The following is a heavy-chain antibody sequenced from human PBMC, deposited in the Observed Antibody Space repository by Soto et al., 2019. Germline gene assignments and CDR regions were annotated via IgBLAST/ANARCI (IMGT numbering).Heavy chain of an antibody. V-gene: IGHV3-30-3*01. D-gene: IGHD6-25*01. CDR2: ISYDGSNK. CDR1: GFTFSSYA. CDR3: SYSRRGYDVFDI. J-gene: IGHJ3*02. Sequence: PGGSLRLSCAASGFTFSSYAMHWVRQAPGKGLEWVAVISYDGSNKYYADSVKGRFTISRDNSKSTLYLQMNSLRAEDAAVYYCSYSRRGYDVFDICGQGTMVPVSS.